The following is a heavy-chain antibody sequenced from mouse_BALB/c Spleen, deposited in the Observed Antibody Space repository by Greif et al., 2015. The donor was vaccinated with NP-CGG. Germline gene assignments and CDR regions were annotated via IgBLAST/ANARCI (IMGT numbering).Heavy chain of an antibody. CDR3: ARGSDGLLAY. CDR1: GYTFTSYN. D-gene: IGHD1-2*01. V-gene: IGHV1-12*01. CDR2: IYPGNGGT. Sequence: QVQLQQSGAELVRSGASVKMSCKASGYTFTSYNMHWVKQTPGQGLEWIGYIYPGNGGTNYNQNFKGKATLTADTSSSTAYMQINSLTSEDSAVYFCARGSDGLLAYWGQGTLVTVSA. J-gene: IGHJ3*01.